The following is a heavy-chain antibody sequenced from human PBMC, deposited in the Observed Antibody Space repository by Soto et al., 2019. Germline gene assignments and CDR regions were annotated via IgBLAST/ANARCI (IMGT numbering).Heavy chain of an antibody. CDR1: GFSFSSHW. Sequence: EVQLVESGGGLVQPGGSLRLSCAASGFSFSSHWMSWVRQAPGKGLEWVANIQQVGSHKYYVDSVKGRFTISRDNAKNSLFMKMSGLRAEDTAVYFCATISGSGREAAFEMWGQGTMVIVSS. J-gene: IGHJ3*02. CDR3: ATISGSGREAAFEM. V-gene: IGHV3-7*02. D-gene: IGHD3-10*01. CDR2: IQQVGSHK.